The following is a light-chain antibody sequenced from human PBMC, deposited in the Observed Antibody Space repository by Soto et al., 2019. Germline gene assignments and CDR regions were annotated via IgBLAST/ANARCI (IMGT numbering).Light chain of an antibody. V-gene: IGKV3-15*01. Sequence: EVVMTQYTATLSVSPGERATLSCRASQSVFSSLAWYQQKPGQAPRLLIYGAATRATGIPARFSGSGSGTEFTLTINSLQSEDFAVYYCQQYGSSRWTFGQGTKVDIK. CDR1: QSVFSS. CDR3: QQYGSSRWT. CDR2: GAA. J-gene: IGKJ1*01.